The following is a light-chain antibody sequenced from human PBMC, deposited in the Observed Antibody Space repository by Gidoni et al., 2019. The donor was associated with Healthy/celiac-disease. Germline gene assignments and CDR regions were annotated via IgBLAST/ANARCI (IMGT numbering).Light chain of an antibody. J-gene: IGKJ1*01. CDR2: WAS. Sequence: DIVMTQSPDSLAVSLGERATINCKSSQSVLYSSNIKNYLAWYQQKPGQPPKLLIYWASTRESGVPDRFSGSGSGTDFTLTISSLQAEDVAVYYCQQYYSTPWTFXQXTKVEIK. V-gene: IGKV4-1*01. CDR1: QSVLYSSNIKNY. CDR3: QQYYSTPWT.